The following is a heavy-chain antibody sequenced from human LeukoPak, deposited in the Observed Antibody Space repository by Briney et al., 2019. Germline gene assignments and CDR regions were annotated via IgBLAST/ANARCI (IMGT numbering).Heavy chain of an antibody. CDR1: GGSISSGDYY. J-gene: IGHJ4*02. Sequence: SQTLSLTGTFSGGSISSGDYYWSWIPQPPGKGLEWIGYIYYSGSTYYNPSLKSRVTISVDTSKNQFSLKLSSVTAADTAVYYCARTKDIVATIGCFDYWGQGTLVTVSS. D-gene: IGHD5-12*01. CDR3: ARTKDIVATIGCFDY. V-gene: IGHV4-30-4*01. CDR2: IYYSGST.